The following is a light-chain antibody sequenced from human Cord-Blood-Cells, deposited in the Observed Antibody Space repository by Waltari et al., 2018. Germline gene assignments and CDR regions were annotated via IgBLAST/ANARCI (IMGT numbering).Light chain of an antibody. J-gene: IGKJ5*01. CDR2: GAA. CDR1: QSVSSN. CDR3: QQYNNWPPIT. Sequence: EIVMTQSPATLSVSPGERATLSCRASQSVSSNLAWYQQKPGQAPRVLIYGAATRATGIPARLSGSGSGTEFTRTISSLQSEDFAVYYCQQYNNWPPITFGQGTRLEIK. V-gene: IGKV3-15*01.